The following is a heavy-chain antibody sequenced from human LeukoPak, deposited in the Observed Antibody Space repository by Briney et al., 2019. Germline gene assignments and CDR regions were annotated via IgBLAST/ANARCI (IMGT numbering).Heavy chain of an antibody. J-gene: IGHJ6*03. D-gene: IGHD3-22*01. CDR2: INHSGST. CDR3: ARGITHWYYYDMVRDRYYMDV. V-gene: IGHV4-34*01. CDR1: GGSFSGYY. Sequence: SETLSLTCAVYGGSFSGYYWSWIRQPPGKGLEWIGEINHSGSTNYNPSLKSRVTISVDTSKNQFSLKLSSVTAADTAVYYCARGITHWYYYDMVRDRYYMDVWGKGTTVTVSS.